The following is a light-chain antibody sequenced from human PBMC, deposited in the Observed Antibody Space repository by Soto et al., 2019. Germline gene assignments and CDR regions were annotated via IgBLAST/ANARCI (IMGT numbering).Light chain of an antibody. Sequence: QSVLTQPASVSGSPGQSITISCTGTRSDVGGYNYVSWYQQHPGKAPKLMIYEVSYRPSGVSNRFSGSKSGNTASLTISGLQAADEADYYCSSYISSSVVFGGGTKLTVL. V-gene: IGLV2-14*01. CDR3: SSYISSSVV. CDR2: EVS. CDR1: RSDVGGYNY. J-gene: IGLJ2*01.